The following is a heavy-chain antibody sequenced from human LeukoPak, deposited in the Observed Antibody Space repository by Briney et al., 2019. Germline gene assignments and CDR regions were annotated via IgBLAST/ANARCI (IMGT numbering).Heavy chain of an antibody. CDR2: INHSGST. Sequence: SETLSLTCAVYGGSFSGYYWSWIRQPPGKGLEWIGEINHSGSTNYNPSLKSRVTISVDTSKNQFSLKLSSVTAADTAVYYCARRLRGALDYWGQGTLVTVSS. V-gene: IGHV4-34*01. J-gene: IGHJ4*02. CDR1: GGSFSGYY. CDR3: ARRLRGALDY. D-gene: IGHD4-17*01.